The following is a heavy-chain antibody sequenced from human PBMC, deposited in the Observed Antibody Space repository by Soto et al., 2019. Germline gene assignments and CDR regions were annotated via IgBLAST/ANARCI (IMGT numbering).Heavy chain of an antibody. D-gene: IGHD4-4*01. V-gene: IGHV3-33*01. CDR3: ARDGSHYDIDY. CDR2: IWHDGSNR. CDR1: GYTFTSYG. Sequence: SCKASGYTFTSYGMHWVRQAPGKGLEWLAFIWHDGSNRNYADSVRGRLTISRDNSKNSLFLEMISLRAEDTAVYYCARDGSHYDIDYWGKGTLVIVTS. J-gene: IGHJ4*01.